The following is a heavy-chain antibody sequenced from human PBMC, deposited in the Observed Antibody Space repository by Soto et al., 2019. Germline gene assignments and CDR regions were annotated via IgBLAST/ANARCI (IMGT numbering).Heavy chain of an antibody. J-gene: IGHJ6*02. Sequence: SVKVSCKASGFTFTSSAVQWVRQARGQRLEWIGWIVVGSGNTNYAQKFQERVTITRDMSTSTAYMELSSLRSEDTAVYYCAASPEVLRFLEWLDYGMDVWGQGTTVTVSS. CDR3: AASPEVLRFLEWLDYGMDV. V-gene: IGHV1-58*01. D-gene: IGHD3-3*01. CDR1: GFTFTSSA. CDR2: IVVGSGNT.